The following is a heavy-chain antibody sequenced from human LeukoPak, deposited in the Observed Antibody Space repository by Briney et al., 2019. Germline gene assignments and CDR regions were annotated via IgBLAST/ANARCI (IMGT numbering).Heavy chain of an antibody. D-gene: IGHD2-15*01. CDR2: ISSSSSYI. V-gene: IGHV3-21*01. CDR3: ARELVVVVAATEDYYYYGMDV. Sequence: PGGSLRLSCAASGFTFSSYSMNWVRQAPGKGLEWVSSISSSSSYIYYADSVKGRFTISRDNAKNSLYLQMNSLRAEDTAVYYCARELVVVVAATEDYYYYGMDVWGQGTTVTVSS. J-gene: IGHJ6*02. CDR1: GFTFSSYS.